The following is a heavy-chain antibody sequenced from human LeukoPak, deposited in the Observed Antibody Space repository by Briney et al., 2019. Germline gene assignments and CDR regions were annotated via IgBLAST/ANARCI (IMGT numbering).Heavy chain of an antibody. CDR3: ARDLAVAGTPDY. CDR2: IIPILGIA. D-gene: IGHD6-19*01. CDR1: GGTFGSYA. J-gene: IGHJ4*02. V-gene: IGHV1-69*04. Sequence: ASVKVSCKASGGTFGSYAISWVRQAPGQGLEWMGRIIPILGIANYAQKFQGRVTITADKSTSTAYMELSSLRSEDTAVYYCARDLAVAGTPDYWGQGTLVTVSS.